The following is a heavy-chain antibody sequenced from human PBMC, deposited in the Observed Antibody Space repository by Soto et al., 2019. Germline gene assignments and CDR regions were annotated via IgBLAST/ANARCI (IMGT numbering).Heavy chain of an antibody. V-gene: IGHV4-59*01. D-gene: IGHD6-13*01. Sequence: TSETLSLTCTVSGGSISSYYWSWIRQPPGKGLEWIGYIYYSGSTNYNPSLKSRVTISVDTSKNQFSLKLSSVTAADTAVYYCARGWDSSSWLLNWGQGTLVTVSS. J-gene: IGHJ4*02. CDR3: ARGWDSSSWLLN. CDR2: IYYSGST. CDR1: GGSISSYY.